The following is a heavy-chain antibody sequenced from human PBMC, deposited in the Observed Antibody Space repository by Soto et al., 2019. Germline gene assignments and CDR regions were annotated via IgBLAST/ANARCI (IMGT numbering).Heavy chain of an antibody. V-gene: IGHV2-5*02. D-gene: IGHD3-9*01. CDR2: IYWDDSK. J-gene: IGHJ4*02. CDR1: GFSLSTSGVG. CDR3: AHKGPEDWPLDY. Sequence: QITLKESGPTLVRPTQTLTLTCAFSGFSLSTSGVGVGWIRQPPGKALKWLAVIYWDDSKHYSPSLRSRLTITKDTSKNQVVLTMTNMDPMDTGTYYCAHKGPEDWPLDYWGQGTLVTVSS.